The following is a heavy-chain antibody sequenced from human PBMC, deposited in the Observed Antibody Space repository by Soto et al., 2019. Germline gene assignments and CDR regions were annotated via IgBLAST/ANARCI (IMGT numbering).Heavy chain of an antibody. Sequence: SETLSLTCAVSSGSISSNWWSWVRQPPGGGLEWIGEIYHSGSTNYNPSLNSRVTISVDKSKNHFSLDLSSVTAADTAVYYCSSQTYSYAWHHWGQGTQVTVSS. CDR3: SSQTYSYAWHH. CDR1: SGSISSNW. CDR2: IYHSGST. D-gene: IGHD5-18*01. J-gene: IGHJ5*02. V-gene: IGHV4-4*02.